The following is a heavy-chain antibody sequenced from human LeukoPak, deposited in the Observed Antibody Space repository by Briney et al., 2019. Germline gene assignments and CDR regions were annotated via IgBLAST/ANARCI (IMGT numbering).Heavy chain of an antibody. D-gene: IGHD4/OR15-4a*01. CDR2: ITSSSSSI. V-gene: IGHV3-21*01. J-gene: IGHJ4*02. CDR1: GFTFSSYA. CDR3: ARDLAWGAY. Sequence: GGSLRLSCAASGFTFSSYAMNWVRQAPGKGLEWVSSITSSSSSIYSADSVKGRLTISRDNAKNSLYLEMNGLRDEDTAVHYCARDLAWGAYWGQGTLVTVSS.